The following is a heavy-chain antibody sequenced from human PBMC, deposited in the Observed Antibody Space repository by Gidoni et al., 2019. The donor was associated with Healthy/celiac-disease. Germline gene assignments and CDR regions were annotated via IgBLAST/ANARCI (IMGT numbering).Heavy chain of an antibody. D-gene: IGHD5-12*01. J-gene: IGHJ4*02. CDR2: INWNGGST. CDR3: ARDRGGYDPFDY. Sequence: EVQLVPSGGGLVRPGVSLRLSCAASGFSFDDYGMSWVRQPPGKGMEWVSGINWNGGSTGYADSVKGRFTISRDNAKNSLYLKMNSRRAEDTALYYCARDRGGYDPFDYWGQGTLVTVSS. V-gene: IGHV3-20*04. CDR1: GFSFDDYG.